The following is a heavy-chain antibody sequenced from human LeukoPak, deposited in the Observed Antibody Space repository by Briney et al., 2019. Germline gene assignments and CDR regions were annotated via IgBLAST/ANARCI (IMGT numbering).Heavy chain of an antibody. D-gene: IGHD1-26*01. CDR3: AKDLSERYYPASDY. Sequence: GGSLRLSCAASGFTFSSYGMHWVRQAPGKGLQWVAFIRYDGSNKDYADSVKGRFTISRDNSKNTLYLQMNSLRAEDTAVYYCAKDLSERYYPASDYWGQGTLVTVSS. CDR2: IRYDGSNK. J-gene: IGHJ4*02. V-gene: IGHV3-30*02. CDR1: GFTFSSYG.